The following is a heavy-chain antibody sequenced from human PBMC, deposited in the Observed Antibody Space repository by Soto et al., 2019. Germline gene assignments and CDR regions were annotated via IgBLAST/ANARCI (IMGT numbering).Heavy chain of an antibody. V-gene: IGHV1-2*02. Sequence: QVQLVQSGDEVQKSGASVKVSCEASGYIFTGYYIHWMRQAPGQGLEWMGWISPKSGDTNLAQNFQGRVTVTRDTSITTAYMELTRLKSEDTDLYYCARGSPRMGALPTYWGQGTLLTVSS. D-gene: IGHD1-26*01. J-gene: IGHJ4*02. CDR1: GYIFTGYY. CDR2: ISPKSGDT. CDR3: ARGSPRMGALPTY.